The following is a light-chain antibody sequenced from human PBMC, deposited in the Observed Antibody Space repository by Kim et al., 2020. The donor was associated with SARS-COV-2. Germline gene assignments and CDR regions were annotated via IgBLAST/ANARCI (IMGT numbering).Light chain of an antibody. CDR1: QDVYDIY. Sequence: LSPGERATPSCRASQDVYDIYLAGYQQKPGQAPRLLIYGASSRATGIPDSFSGGGSGTDFSLTISRLEPEDFAVYYCQQYRRSPYTFGRGTKLEI. CDR3: QQYRRSPYT. V-gene: IGKV3-20*01. J-gene: IGKJ2*01. CDR2: GAS.